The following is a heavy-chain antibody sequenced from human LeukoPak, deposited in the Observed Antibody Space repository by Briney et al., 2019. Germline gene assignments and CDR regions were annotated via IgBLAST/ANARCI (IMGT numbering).Heavy chain of an antibody. Sequence: PGGSLRLSCAVSGFTFHHYAIHWVRQVPGKGLEWVSGISWNSASIGYADSVKGRFTISRDNAKNSVYLQMNSLRAEDTALYYCAKDKAPLYSGYDWDLDFWGQGTLVTVSS. J-gene: IGHJ4*02. CDR2: ISWNSASI. D-gene: IGHD5-12*01. CDR3: AKDKAPLYSGYDWDLDF. V-gene: IGHV3-9*01. CDR1: GFTFHHYA.